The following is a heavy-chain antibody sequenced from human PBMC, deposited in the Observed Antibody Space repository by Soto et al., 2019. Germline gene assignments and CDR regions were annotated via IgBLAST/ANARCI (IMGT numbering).Heavy chain of an antibody. CDR1: GFTFSSYA. Sequence: GGSLRLSCAASGFTFSSYAMSWVRQAPGKGLEWVSAISGSGGSTYYADSVKGRFTISRDNSKNTLYLQMNSLRAEDTAVYYCARATAHTGYVFDIWGRGTMVTVSS. J-gene: IGHJ3*02. V-gene: IGHV3-23*01. CDR3: ARATAHTGYVFDI. D-gene: IGHD5-12*01. CDR2: ISGSGGST.